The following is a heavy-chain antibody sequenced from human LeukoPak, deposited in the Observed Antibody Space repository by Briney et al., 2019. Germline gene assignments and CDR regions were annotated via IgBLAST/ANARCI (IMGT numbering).Heavy chain of an antibody. CDR2: ISGTGGST. CDR3: AKNTVSDIYYYYYMDV. J-gene: IGHJ6*03. D-gene: IGHD4-17*01. Sequence: GGSPRLSSAASGFTFSSDAMSWVRRAPGKELEWVSAISGTGGSTYYAASVKGRFTISRDNSKNTLYLQMNSLRAEDTAVYYCAKNTVSDIYYYYYMDVWGKGTTVTVSS. V-gene: IGHV3-23*01. CDR1: GFTFSSDA.